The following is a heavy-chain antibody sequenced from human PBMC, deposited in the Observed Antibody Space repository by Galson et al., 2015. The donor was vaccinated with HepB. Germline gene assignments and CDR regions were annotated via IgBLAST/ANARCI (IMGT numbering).Heavy chain of an antibody. Sequence: SVKVSCKASGSTFTSYDINWVRQANGQGLEWMGWMNPNSGNTVYAQKFQGRVTMTRDTSISTAYVELNSVGSEDTAVYYCARGLHTGGWYPLTGWGQGTLVTVSS. CDR1: GSTFTSYD. V-gene: IGHV1-8*01. CDR2: MNPNSGNT. D-gene: IGHD6-19*01. J-gene: IGHJ4*02. CDR3: ARGLHTGGWYPLTG.